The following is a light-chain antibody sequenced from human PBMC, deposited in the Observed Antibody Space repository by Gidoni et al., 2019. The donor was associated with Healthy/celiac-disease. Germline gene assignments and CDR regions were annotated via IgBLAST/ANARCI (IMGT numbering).Light chain of an antibody. CDR1: QGISSY. CDR2: AAS. CDR3: QQLNSYPLT. V-gene: IGKV1-9*01. J-gene: IGKJ4*01. Sequence: DIQLTPSPSFLSASVGDRVTITCRASQGISSYLSWYQQKPGKAPKLLIYAASTLQSGVPSRISGRGSGTEFTLTISSLQPEDFATYYCQQLNSYPLTFGGGTKVEIK.